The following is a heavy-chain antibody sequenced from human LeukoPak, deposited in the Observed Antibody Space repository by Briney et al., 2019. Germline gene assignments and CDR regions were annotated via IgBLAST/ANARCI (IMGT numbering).Heavy chain of an antibody. CDR2: INSDGSST. CDR1: GFTFSSYW. J-gene: IGHJ4*02. Sequence: PPGGPLRLSCAASGFTFSSYWMHWVRQAPGKGLVWVSRINSDGSSTSYADSVKGRFTISRDNSKNILYLQMNSLRAEDTALYYCAKDFVGTGNFRGGDYWGQGTLVTVSS. V-gene: IGHV3-74*01. CDR3: AKDFVGTGNFRGGDY. D-gene: IGHD1-1*01.